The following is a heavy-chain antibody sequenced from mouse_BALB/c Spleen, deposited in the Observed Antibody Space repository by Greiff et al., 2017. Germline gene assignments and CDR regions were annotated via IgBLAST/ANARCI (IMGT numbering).Heavy chain of an antibody. CDR2: INPSTGYT. J-gene: IGHJ4*01. CDR1: GYTFTSYW. CDR3: SSGYGCYYAMDY. Sequence: VQLQQSGAELAKPGASVKMSCKASGYTFTSYWMHWVKQRPGQGLEWIGYINPSTGYTEYNQKFKDKATLTADKSSSTAYMQLSSLTSEDSAVYYCSSGYGCYYAMDYWGQGTSVTVSS. V-gene: IGHV1-7*01. D-gene: IGHD1-1*01.